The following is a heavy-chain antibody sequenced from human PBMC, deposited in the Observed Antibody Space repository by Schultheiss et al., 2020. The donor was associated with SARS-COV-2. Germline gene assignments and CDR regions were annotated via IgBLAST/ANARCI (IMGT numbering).Heavy chain of an antibody. CDR3: ARDRNVVVREWDAFDI. J-gene: IGHJ3*02. V-gene: IGHV3-15*01. CDR2: IKSKTDGGTT. CDR1: GFTFSSYA. D-gene: IGHD2-21*01. Sequence: GGSLRLSCAASGFTFSSYAMSWVRQAPGKGLEWVGRIKSKTDGGTTDYAAPVKGRFTISRDDSKNTAYLQMNSLKTEDTAVYYCARDRNVVVREWDAFDIWGQGTMVTVSS.